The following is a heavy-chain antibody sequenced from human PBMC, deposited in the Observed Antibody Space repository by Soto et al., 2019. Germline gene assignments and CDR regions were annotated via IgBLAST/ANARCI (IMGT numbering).Heavy chain of an antibody. J-gene: IGHJ6*03. D-gene: IGHD3-10*01. V-gene: IGHV3-73*01. CDR3: TRHLPIWFGELLEDYYYYYMDV. CDR1: GFTFSGSA. CDR2: IRSKANSYAT. Sequence: TGGSLRLSCAASGFTFSGSAMHWVRQASGKGLEWVGRIRSKANSYATAYAASVKGRFTISRDDSKNTAYLQMNSLKTEDTAVYYCTRHLPIWFGELLEDYYYYYMDVWGKGTTVTVSS.